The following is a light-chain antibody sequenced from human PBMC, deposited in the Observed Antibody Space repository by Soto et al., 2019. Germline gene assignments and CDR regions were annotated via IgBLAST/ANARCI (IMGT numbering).Light chain of an antibody. CDR2: WAS. V-gene: IGKV4-1*01. CDR1: QSVLYSSNNKNY. Sequence: DIVMTQSPDSLAVSLGERATINCKSSQSVLYSSNNKNYLAWYQQKPGQPPKLLIYWASTLESGVPDRFSGSGSGTDFTLTISSLQAEDVAVYYCQQYYSLYTFGQGTKLEIK. J-gene: IGKJ2*01. CDR3: QQYYSLYT.